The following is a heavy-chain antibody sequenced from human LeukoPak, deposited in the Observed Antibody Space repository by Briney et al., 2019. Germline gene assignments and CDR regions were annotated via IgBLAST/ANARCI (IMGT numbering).Heavy chain of an antibody. V-gene: IGHV3-23*01. CDR3: AAGSAYCGGDCYRWFDP. J-gene: IGHJ5*02. Sequence: GGSLRLSCAASGFTFSSYAMSWVRQAPGRGLEWVSTISGSGGSTYYADSVKGRFTISRDNSKKTLYVQMNSLRAEDTAVYYCAAGSAYCGGDCYRWFDPWGQGTLVTVSS. D-gene: IGHD2-21*02. CDR1: GFTFSSYA. CDR2: ISGSGGST.